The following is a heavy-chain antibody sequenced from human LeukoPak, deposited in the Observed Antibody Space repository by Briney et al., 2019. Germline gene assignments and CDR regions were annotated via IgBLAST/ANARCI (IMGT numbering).Heavy chain of an antibody. CDR2: IIPIFGTA. CDR3: ARDLWFGELSPNWFDP. Sequence: GSSVKVSCKASGGTFSSYAISWVRQAPGQGLEWMGGIIPIFGTANYAQKFQGRVTITADKSTSTAYMELSSLRSEDTAVYYCARDLWFGELSPNWFDPWGQGTLVTVSS. CDR1: GGTFSSYA. D-gene: IGHD3-10*01. V-gene: IGHV1-69*06. J-gene: IGHJ5*02.